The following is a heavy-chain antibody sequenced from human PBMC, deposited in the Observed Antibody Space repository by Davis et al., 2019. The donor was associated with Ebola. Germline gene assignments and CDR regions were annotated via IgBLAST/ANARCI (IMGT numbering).Heavy chain of an antibody. CDR3: ARAGIAQELSFDP. CDR1: GFTFSSYS. J-gene: IGHJ5*02. V-gene: IGHV3-21*04. CDR2: ISSSSSYI. D-gene: IGHD6-13*01. Sequence: GESLKISCAASGFTFSSYSMNWVRQAPGKGLEWVSSISSSSSYIYYADSVKGRFTISRDNAKNSLYLQMNSLRAEDTAVYYCARAGIAQELSFDPWGQGTLVTVSS.